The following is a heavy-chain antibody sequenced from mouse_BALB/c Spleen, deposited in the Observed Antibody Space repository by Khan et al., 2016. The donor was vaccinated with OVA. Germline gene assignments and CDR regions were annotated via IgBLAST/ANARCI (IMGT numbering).Heavy chain of an antibody. CDR2: ISSTGTYT. Sequence: EVKLLESGGGLVKPGGSLKLSCEVSGFAFNSYDMSWVRQTPEKRLEWVATISSTGTYTYYPDSVKGRFTISRDTARNTLYLQMSSLRSEDKALYYCTRPSYYGNPWFTYWGQGTLVTVSA. CDR1: GFAFNSYD. D-gene: IGHD2-10*01. CDR3: TRPSYYGNPWFTY. J-gene: IGHJ3*01. V-gene: IGHV5-9*02.